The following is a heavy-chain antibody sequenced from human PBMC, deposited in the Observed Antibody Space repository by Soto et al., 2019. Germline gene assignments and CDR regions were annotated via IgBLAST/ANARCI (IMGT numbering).Heavy chain of an antibody. Sequence: QVQLVQSGAEVKKPGSSVKVSCKASGSTFSSYTISWVRQAPGQGLEWMGRIIPILGIANYAQKFQGRVTITADKSTSTAYMELSSLRSEDTAVYYCARGGPTGGIGYWGQGTLVTVSS. CDR2: IIPILGIA. CDR3: ARGGPTGGIGY. J-gene: IGHJ4*02. V-gene: IGHV1-69*02. D-gene: IGHD2-8*02. CDR1: GSTFSSYT.